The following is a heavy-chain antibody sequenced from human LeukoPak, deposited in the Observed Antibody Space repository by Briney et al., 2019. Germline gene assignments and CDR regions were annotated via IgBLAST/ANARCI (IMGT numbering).Heavy chain of an antibody. D-gene: IGHD3-9*01. Sequence: GGSLRLSCAASGFTFSNYAMSWVRQAPGKGLEWVSAITGSGGNTYYADSVKGRFTITRDNSKNTVFLQMNSLRAEDTAVYYCAKWGDYDVLTGYYVSDYWGQGTLVTVSS. V-gene: IGHV3-23*01. CDR3: AKWGDYDVLTGYYVSDY. CDR2: ITGSGGNT. CDR1: GFTFSNYA. J-gene: IGHJ4*02.